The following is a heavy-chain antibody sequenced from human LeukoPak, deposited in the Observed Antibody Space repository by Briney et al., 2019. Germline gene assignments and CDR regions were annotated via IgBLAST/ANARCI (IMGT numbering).Heavy chain of an antibody. Sequence: ASETLSLTCAVYGGSFSGYYWSWIRQPPGKGLEWIGEINHSGSTNYNPSLKSRVTISVDTSKNQFSLKLSSVTAADTAVYYCAADFWSGGYYYYYMDVWGKGTTVTVSS. J-gene: IGHJ6*03. V-gene: IGHV4-34*01. CDR2: INHSGST. D-gene: IGHD3-3*01. CDR1: GGSFSGYY. CDR3: AADFWSGGYYYYYMDV.